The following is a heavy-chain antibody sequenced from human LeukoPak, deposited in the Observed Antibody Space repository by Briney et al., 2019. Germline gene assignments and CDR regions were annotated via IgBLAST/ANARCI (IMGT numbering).Heavy chain of an antibody. CDR1: GFTLDDYA. V-gene: IGHV3-9*01. CDR3: AKAPAYYFYGMDV. J-gene: IGHJ6*02. D-gene: IGHD2-2*01. CDR2: ITWNTGNI. Sequence: GGSLRLSCAASGFTLDDYAMHWVRQAPGKVLEWVSGITWNTGNIGYADSVKGRFTISRDNAKNSLYLQMNSLRVEDTALYYCAKAPAYYFYGMDVWGQGTTVAVSS.